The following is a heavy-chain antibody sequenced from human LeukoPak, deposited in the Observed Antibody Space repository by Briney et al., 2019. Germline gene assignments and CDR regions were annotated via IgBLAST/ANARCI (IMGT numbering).Heavy chain of an antibody. Sequence: GASVKVSCKASGGTFSSYAISWVRQAPGQGLEWMGGIIPIFGTANYAQKFQGRVTITADESTSTAYMELSSLRSEDTAVYYCARVSSGYQGWFDPWGQGILVTVSS. D-gene: IGHD5-12*01. J-gene: IGHJ5*02. CDR2: IIPIFGTA. CDR1: GGTFSSYA. CDR3: ARVSSGYQGWFDP. V-gene: IGHV1-69*13.